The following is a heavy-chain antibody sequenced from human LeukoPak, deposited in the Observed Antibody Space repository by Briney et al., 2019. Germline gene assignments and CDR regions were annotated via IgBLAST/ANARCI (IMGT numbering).Heavy chain of an antibody. CDR2: ISYDGSNK. Sequence: GSLRLSCAASGFTFSSYAMHWVRQAPGKGLEWVAVISYDGSNKYYADSVKGRFTISRDNSKNTLYLQMNSLRAEDTAVYYCAKEPAGAAAADYWGQGTLVTVSS. CDR1: GFTFSSYA. CDR3: AKEPAGAAAADY. J-gene: IGHJ4*02. V-gene: IGHV3-30-3*01. D-gene: IGHD6-25*01.